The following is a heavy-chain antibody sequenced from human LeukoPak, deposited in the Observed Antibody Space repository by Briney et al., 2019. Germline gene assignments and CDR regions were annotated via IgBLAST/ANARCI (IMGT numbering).Heavy chain of an antibody. V-gene: IGHV4-39*01. Sequence: KPSETLSLTCTVSGGSISSSSYYWGWIRQPPGKGLEWIGSIYYSGSTYYNPSLQSRVTISVDTSKNQFSLKLSSVTAADTAVYFCARRRGYCSGGSYQDMAYYYYYMDVWGKGTTVTVSS. D-gene: IGHD2-15*01. CDR1: GGSISSSSYY. J-gene: IGHJ6*03. CDR3: ARRRGYCSGGSYQDMAYYYYYMDV. CDR2: IYYSGST.